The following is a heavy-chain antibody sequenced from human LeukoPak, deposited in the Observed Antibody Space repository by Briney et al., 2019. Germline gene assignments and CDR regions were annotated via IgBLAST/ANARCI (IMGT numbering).Heavy chain of an antibody. J-gene: IGHJ4*02. V-gene: IGHV3-30-3*01. CDR3: ARDRSQHYFDY. CDR1: GFTYSDYA. CDR2: ISKDGSDK. D-gene: IGHD5-18*01. Sequence: GRSLRLSCAASGFTYSDYAMHWVRQAPGKGLEWVAVISKDGSDKYYPGSVRGRFTISRDNSKNTIYLQMDSLRAEDTAIYYCARDRSQHYFDYWGQGALVTVSS.